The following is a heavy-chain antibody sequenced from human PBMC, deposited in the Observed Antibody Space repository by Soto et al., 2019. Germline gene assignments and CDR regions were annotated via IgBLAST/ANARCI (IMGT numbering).Heavy chain of an antibody. V-gene: IGHV3-33*06. CDR2: ICGDGSNK. J-gene: IGHJ5*02. D-gene: IGHD6-19*01. Sequence: GGSLRLSCAASGFTFSSYGMHWVRQAPGKGLEWVAVICGDGSNKYYADSVKGRFTISRDNSKNTLYLQMNSLRAEDTAVYYCAKESIAVADAWGQGTLVTVSS. CDR3: AKESIAVADA. CDR1: GFTFSSYG.